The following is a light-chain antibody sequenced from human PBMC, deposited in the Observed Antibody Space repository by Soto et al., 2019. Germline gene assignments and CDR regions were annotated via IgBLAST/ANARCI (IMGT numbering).Light chain of an antibody. CDR2: DAS. CDR1: QGISSG. V-gene: IGKV1-5*01. J-gene: IGKJ1*01. Sequence: DIQMTQSPSTLSASVGDRVTITCRASQGISSGLAWYQQKAGKAPKLLIYDASSLESGVPSRFSGSGSGTEFTLTISSLQPDDFATYYCQQYNSYWTFGQGTKVEIK. CDR3: QQYNSYWT.